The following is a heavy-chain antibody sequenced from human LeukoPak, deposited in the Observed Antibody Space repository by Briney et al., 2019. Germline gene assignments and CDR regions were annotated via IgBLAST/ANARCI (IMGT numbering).Heavy chain of an antibody. D-gene: IGHD2-21*01. J-gene: IGHJ3*02. V-gene: IGHV3-23*01. CDR3: AKTIRDLAKSCGGDCYAFDI. Sequence: QAGGSLRLSCAASGFTFSSYAMSWVRQAPGKGLEWVSAISGSGGSTYYADSVKGRFTISRDNSKNTLYLQMNSLRAEDTAVYYCAKTIRDLAKSCGGDCYAFDIWGQGTMVTVSS. CDR1: GFTFSSYA. CDR2: ISGSGGST.